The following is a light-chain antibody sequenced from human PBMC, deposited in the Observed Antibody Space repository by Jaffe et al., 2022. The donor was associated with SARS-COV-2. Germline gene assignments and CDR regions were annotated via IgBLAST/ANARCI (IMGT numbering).Light chain of an antibody. CDR2: WAS. Sequence: DIVMTQSPDSLAVSLGERATINCKSSQSVLYSSNNANFLAWYQQKPRQPPKLLIYWASTRESGVPDRFSGSGSGTDFTLTISSLQAEDVAVYYCQQYYSTPYTFGQGTKLEIK. CDR1: QSVLYSSNNANF. CDR3: QQYYSTPYT. V-gene: IGKV4-1*01. J-gene: IGKJ2*01.